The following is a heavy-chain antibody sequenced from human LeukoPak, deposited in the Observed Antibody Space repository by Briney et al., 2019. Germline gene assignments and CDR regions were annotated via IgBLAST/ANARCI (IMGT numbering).Heavy chain of an antibody. Sequence: SETLSLTCTVSGGSISSSSYYWGWIRQPPGKGLEWIGSIYYSGSTYYNPSLKSRVTISVDTSKNQFSLKLGSVTAADTAVYYCARHFVPYYDFWSGYYTRWFDPWGQGTLVTVSS. CDR1: GGSISSSSYY. CDR3: ARHFVPYYDFWSGYYTRWFDP. J-gene: IGHJ5*02. CDR2: IYYSGST. V-gene: IGHV4-39*01. D-gene: IGHD3-3*01.